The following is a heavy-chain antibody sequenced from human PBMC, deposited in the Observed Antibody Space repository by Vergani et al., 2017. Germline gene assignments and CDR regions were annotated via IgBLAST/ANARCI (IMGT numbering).Heavy chain of an antibody. CDR3: ARARCIETCYMSNWLDS. Sequence: DVHLAESGGGFFQPGGSLRLSCSASGFSFNSYWMHWVRQVPGKGLLWVSRIKSDGSITAYADSVKGRLTISRDNAQNTLYLQMNSLRVEDTGVYYCARARCIETCYMSNWLDSLGQGTLVTVSS. CDR2: IKSDGSIT. J-gene: IGHJ5*01. D-gene: IGHD3-9*01. V-gene: IGHV3-74*03. CDR1: GFSFNSYW.